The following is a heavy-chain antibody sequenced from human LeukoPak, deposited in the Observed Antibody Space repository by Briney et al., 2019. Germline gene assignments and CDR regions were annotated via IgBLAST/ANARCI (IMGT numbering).Heavy chain of an antibody. D-gene: IGHD3-10*01. CDR3: ARDMVALVWFGESYGVDV. V-gene: IGHV3-30-3*01. Sequence: GGSLRLSCAASGFTFSSYAMHWVRQAPGKGLEWVAVISYDGSNKYYADSVRGRFTISRDNSKSTVYLQMNGLGDDDTAVYFCARDMVALVWFGESYGVDVWGQGTTVIVS. CDR1: GFTFSSYA. CDR2: ISYDGSNK. J-gene: IGHJ6*02.